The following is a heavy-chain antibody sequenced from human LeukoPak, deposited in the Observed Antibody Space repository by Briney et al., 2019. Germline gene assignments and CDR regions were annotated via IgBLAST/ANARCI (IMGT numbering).Heavy chain of an antibody. CDR3: TKDVGVAVTGSFDL. CDR1: GFTFSSYA. Sequence: PGGSLRLSCAASGFTFSSYAMSWVRQAPGKGLEWVSGFSWNGGSIGYADSVKGRFTISRDNAKNSLYLQMNSLRAEDTAFYHCTKDVGVAVTGSFDLWGRGTLVTVSS. D-gene: IGHD6-19*01. V-gene: IGHV3-9*01. CDR2: FSWNGGSI. J-gene: IGHJ2*01.